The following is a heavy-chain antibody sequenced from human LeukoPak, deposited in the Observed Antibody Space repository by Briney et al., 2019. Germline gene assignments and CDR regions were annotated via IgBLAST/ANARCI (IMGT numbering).Heavy chain of an antibody. J-gene: IGHJ4*02. D-gene: IGHD1-1*01. CDR3: ARGSATGLAY. Sequence: SETLSLTCAVYGGSFSGYSWTWIRQPPGKGLEWIGEIDRSGSTNYNPALKSRLTISVGTSKNQFSLKLRSVTAADTAVYYCARGSATGLAYWGQGNLVTVSS. CDR1: GGSFSGYS. CDR2: IDRSGST. V-gene: IGHV4-34*01.